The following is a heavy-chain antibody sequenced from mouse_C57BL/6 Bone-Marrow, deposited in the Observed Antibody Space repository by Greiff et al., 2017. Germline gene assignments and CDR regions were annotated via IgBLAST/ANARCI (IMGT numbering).Heavy chain of an antibody. Sequence: EVQGVESGPGMVKPSQSLSLTCTVTGYSITSGYDWHWIRHFPGNKLEWMGYISYSGSTNYNPSLKSRISITHDTSKNHFFLKLNSVTTEDTATYYCARGEDQRVAYWGQGTLVTVSA. V-gene: IGHV3-1*01. CDR3: ARGEDQRVAY. J-gene: IGHJ3*01. CDR2: ISYSGST. CDR1: GYSITSGYD.